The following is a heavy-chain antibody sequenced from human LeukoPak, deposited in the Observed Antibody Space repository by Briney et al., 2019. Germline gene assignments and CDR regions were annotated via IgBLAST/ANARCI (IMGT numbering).Heavy chain of an antibody. CDR3: ARDRTYGGNSGFDY. CDR1: GGSIRIYY. D-gene: IGHD4-23*01. V-gene: IGHV4-4*07. CDR2: IYTSGST. Sequence: SETLSLTCTVSGGSIRIYYWSWIRQPAGEGLEWIGRIYTSGSTNYNPSLKSRVTMSVETSKNQFSLNLTSVTAADTAVYYCARDRTYGGNSGFDYWGQGTLVTVSS. J-gene: IGHJ4*02.